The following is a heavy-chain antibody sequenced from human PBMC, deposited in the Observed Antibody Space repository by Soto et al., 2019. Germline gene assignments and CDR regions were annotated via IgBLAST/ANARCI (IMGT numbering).Heavy chain of an antibody. V-gene: IGHV4-59*01. CDR2: IYYSGST. D-gene: IGHD3-3*01. CDR1: GGSISSYY. CDR3: ARGKYYDFWSGLLGGMDV. J-gene: IGHJ6*02. Sequence: ETLSLTCTVSGGSISSYYWSWIRQPPGKGLEWIGYIYYSGSTNYNPSLKSRVTISVDTSKNQFSLKLSSVTAADTAVYYCARGKYYDFWSGLLGGMDVWGQGTTVTVSS.